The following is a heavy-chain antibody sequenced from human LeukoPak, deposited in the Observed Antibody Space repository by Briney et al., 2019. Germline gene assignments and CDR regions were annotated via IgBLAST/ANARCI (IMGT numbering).Heavy chain of an antibody. CDR2: IFHSGTS. J-gene: IGHJ6*03. CDR1: GGPITSGDSY. D-gene: IGHD1-26*01. V-gene: IGHV4-30-4*01. Sequence: SQTLSLTCTVSGGPITSGDSYWSWIRQPPGKGLEWIGYIFHSGTSYSNPSLKSRITISVDTSKNQFSLKLSSVTAADTAVYYCARRARLSSHYYFIDVWGKGTTVSVSS. CDR3: ARRARLSSHYYFIDV.